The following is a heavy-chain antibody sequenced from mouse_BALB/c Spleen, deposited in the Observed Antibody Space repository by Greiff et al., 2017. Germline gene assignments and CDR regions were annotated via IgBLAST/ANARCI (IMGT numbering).Heavy chain of an antibody. CDR1: GYTFTSYW. J-gene: IGHJ3*01. D-gene: IGHD1-2*01. Sequence: EVQLVESGTVLARPGASVKMSCKASGYTFTSYWMHWVKQRPGQGLEWIGAIYPGNSDTSYNQKFKGKAKLTAVTSTSTAYMELSSLTNEDSAVYYCTRGGVALLRLAFAYWGQGTLVTVSA. CDR2: IYPGNSDT. V-gene: IGHV1-5*01. CDR3: TRGGVALLRLAFAY.